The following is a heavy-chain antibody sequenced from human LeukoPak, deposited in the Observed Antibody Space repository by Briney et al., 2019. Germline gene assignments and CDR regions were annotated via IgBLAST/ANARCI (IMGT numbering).Heavy chain of an antibody. CDR2: ISGGGTKT. CDR1: GFTFITSA. D-gene: IGHD5-18*01. J-gene: IGHJ4*02. CDR3: ARDSPERGYSYGPLDNYFDY. V-gene: IGHV3-23*01. Sequence: PGGSLRLSCAASGFTFITSAMTWVRQAPGKGLEWVSLISGGGTKTYYVDSVKGRSTISRDNSKNTLILQMNSLKVDDTAVYYCARDSPERGYSYGPLDNYFDYWGQGTLVTVSS.